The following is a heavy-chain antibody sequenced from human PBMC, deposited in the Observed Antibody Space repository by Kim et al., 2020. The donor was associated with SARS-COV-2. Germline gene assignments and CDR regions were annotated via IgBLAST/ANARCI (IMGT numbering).Heavy chain of an antibody. V-gene: IGHV3-48*03. Sequence: MYYADSVRGRFNISRDNARESLYLQMNGQRAEDTAVYYCARRRRADAFDIWGLGTMVTVSS. CDR3: ARRRRADAFDI. CDR2: M. J-gene: IGHJ3*02.